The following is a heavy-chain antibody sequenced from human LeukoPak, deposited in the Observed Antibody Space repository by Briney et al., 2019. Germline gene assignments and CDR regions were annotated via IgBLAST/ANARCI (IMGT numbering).Heavy chain of an antibody. CDR1: GFTFSSYG. CDR2: IRYDGSNK. V-gene: IGHV3-30*02. D-gene: IGHD6-13*01. CDR3: AKDAVPRIAAAGTYSS. J-gene: IGHJ4*02. Sequence: PGGSLRLSCVASGFTFSSYGMHWVRQAPGKGLEWVAFIRYDGSNKYYADSVKGRFTISRDNSKNTLYLQMNSLRAEDTAVYYCAKDAVPRIAAAGTYSSGGQGTLVTVSS.